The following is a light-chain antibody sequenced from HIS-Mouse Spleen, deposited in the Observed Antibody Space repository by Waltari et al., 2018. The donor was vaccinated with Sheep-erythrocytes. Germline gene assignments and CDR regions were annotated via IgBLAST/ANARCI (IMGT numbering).Light chain of an antibody. CDR2: EGS. CDR1: SSDVGSYNL. J-gene: IGLJ3*02. CDR3: CSYAGSSTPWV. V-gene: IGLV2-23*01. Sequence: QSALTQPASVSGSPGQSTTIPCTGPSSDVGSYNLVPWYQQHPGKAPKLMIYEGSKRPSGVSNRFSGSKSGNTASLTISGLQAEDEADYYCCSYAGSSTPWVFGGGTKLTVL.